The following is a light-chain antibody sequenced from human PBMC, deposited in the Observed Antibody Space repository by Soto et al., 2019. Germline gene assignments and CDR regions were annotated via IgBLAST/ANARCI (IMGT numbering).Light chain of an antibody. J-gene: IGKJ4*01. Sequence: EIVLTQSPATLSLSPGERATLSCRASQSVSRNLAWYQQRPAQAPRLLIYDASNRATGIPARFSGSGSGTDFTLTISSLEPEDFAVYYCQQRSNWPPLSFGGGTKVEIK. CDR1: QSVSRN. CDR2: DAS. CDR3: QQRSNWPPLS. V-gene: IGKV3-11*01.